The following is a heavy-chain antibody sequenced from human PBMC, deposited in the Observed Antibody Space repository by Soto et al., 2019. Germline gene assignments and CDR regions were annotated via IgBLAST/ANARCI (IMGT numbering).Heavy chain of an antibody. D-gene: IGHD3-10*01. CDR2: ISGSSNTI. Sequence: EVQLVESGGGLIQRGGSLRLSCAASGFTLSTYSLNWVRQAPRKGLEWLSYISGSSNTIYDADSVKGRFTISRDNAKNSLYLQMNSLRDEDTAVYFCARGFDLQYGMDVWGQGTTVTVSS. CDR3: ARGFDLQYGMDV. J-gene: IGHJ6*01. V-gene: IGHV3-48*02. CDR1: GFTLSTYS.